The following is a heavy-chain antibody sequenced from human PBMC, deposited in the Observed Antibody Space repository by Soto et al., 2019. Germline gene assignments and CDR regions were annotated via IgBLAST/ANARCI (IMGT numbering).Heavy chain of an antibody. J-gene: IGHJ4*02. D-gene: IGHD2-2*01. CDR3: ARAESVPAAGYDY. Sequence: ASVKVSCKASGYTFTGYYMHWVRQAPGQGLEWMGWINPNSGGTNYAQKFQGWVTMTRDTSISTAYMELSRLRSDDTAVYYCARAESVPAAGYDYWGQGTLVTVSS. CDR1: GYTFTGYY. CDR2: INPNSGGT. V-gene: IGHV1-2*04.